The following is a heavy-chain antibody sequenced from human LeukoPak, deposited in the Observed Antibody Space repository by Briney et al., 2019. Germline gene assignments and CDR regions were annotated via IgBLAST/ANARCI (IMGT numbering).Heavy chain of an antibody. V-gene: IGHV7-4-1*02. D-gene: IGHD6-19*01. CDR2: INTNTGNP. CDR3: ATDLKKGDSGCFDY. J-gene: IGHJ4*02. CDR1: GYTFTNYG. Sequence: ASVKVSCKASGYTFTNYGMNWVRQAPGQGLEWMGWINTNTGNPTYAQGFTGRFVFSLDTSVSTAYLHISSLEAEDTAIYYCATDLKKGDSGCFDYWGQGTLVTVSS.